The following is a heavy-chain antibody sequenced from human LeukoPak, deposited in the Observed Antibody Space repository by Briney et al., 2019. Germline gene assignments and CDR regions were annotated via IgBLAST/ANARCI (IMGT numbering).Heavy chain of an antibody. J-gene: IGHJ4*02. Sequence: GGSLRLSCAASGYTFSSHGMYWVRQAPGKGLEWVALIWYDGSQKYYADSVKGRFTISRDNSKNTLFLQMDSLRAEDTAVYFCARLYSSGWADYWGQGTLVTVSS. D-gene: IGHD6-19*01. CDR2: IWYDGSQK. CDR1: GYTFSSHG. CDR3: ARLYSSGWADY. V-gene: IGHV3-33*01.